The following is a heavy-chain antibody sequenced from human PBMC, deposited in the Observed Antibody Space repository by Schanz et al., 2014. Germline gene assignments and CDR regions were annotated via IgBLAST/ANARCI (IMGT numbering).Heavy chain of an antibody. D-gene: IGHD6-6*01. Sequence: QVQLVQSGAEVKKPGSSVKVSCKASGGTFSSYSISWVRQAPGQGLEWMGIINPSGGSTRYGQKFQGRITVTTDTSTSTVYLELSSLRSDDTAVYYCGRGFSRSYIDFWGQGTLVIVSS. V-gene: IGHV1-46*03. J-gene: IGHJ4*02. CDR3: GRGFSRSYIDF. CDR1: GGTFSSYS. CDR2: INPSGGST.